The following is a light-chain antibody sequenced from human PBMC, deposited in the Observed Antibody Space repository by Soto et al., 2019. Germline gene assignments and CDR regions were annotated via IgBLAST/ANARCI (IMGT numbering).Light chain of an antibody. CDR1: QSVSSSY. J-gene: IGKJ5*01. Sequence: EIVLTQSPGTLSLSPGEGATLSCRASQSVSSSYLAWYQQSPGQAPRLLIYGASTRATDIPDRFSGSGSGTDFTFTIGRLEPEDFAVYYCQQYGSSPSTFGQGTRLEIK. V-gene: IGKV3-20*01. CDR3: QQYGSSPST. CDR2: GAS.